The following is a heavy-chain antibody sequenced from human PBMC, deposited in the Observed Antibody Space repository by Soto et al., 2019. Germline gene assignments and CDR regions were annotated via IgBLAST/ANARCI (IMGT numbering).Heavy chain of an antibody. Sequence: GGSLRLSCAASGFTFSSYSMNWVRQAPGKGLEWVSSISSSSSYIYYADSVKGRFTISRDNAKNSLYLQMNSLRAEDTAVYYCARVPQLVLGAGFDPWGQGTLVTVSS. CDR2: ISSSSSYI. CDR3: ARVPQLVLGAGFDP. J-gene: IGHJ5*02. V-gene: IGHV3-21*01. CDR1: GFTFSSYS. D-gene: IGHD6-13*01.